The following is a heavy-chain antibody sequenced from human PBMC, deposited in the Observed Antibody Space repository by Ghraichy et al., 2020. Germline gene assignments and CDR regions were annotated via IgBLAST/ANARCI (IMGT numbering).Heavy chain of an antibody. CDR3: ARDNTGNLIDY. D-gene: IGHD1-14*01. CDR2: INGDGSAT. CDR1: SLPVSTYW. V-gene: IGHV3-74*01. J-gene: IGHJ4*02. Sequence: GGSLTLSCAASSLPVSTYWMHWVRQAPGKGLEWVALINGDGSATSYADSVKGRFTISRDNAKNTVFLQMNSLTAEDTALYYCARDNTGNLIDYWGQGTLVTVSS.